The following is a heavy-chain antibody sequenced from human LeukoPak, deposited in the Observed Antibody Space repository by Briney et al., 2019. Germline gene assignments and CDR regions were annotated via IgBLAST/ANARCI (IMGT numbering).Heavy chain of an antibody. CDR1: GGSISSYY. D-gene: IGHD6-13*01. Sequence: PSETLSLTCTVSGGSISSYYWSWIRQPPGKGLEWIAYISYSGSTNYNPSLKSRVTISVDTSKNQFFLKLSSVTAADTAVYYCARNIAAAGNWRDWFDPRGQGTLVTVSS. CDR3: ARNIAAAGNWRDWFDP. CDR2: ISYSGST. V-gene: IGHV4-59*01. J-gene: IGHJ5*02.